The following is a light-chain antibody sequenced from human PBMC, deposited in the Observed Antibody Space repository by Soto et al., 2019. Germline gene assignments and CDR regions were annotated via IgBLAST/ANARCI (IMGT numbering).Light chain of an antibody. V-gene: IGKV3-15*01. CDR2: AAS. Sequence: EIVMTQSPATLSVSPGERATLSCRASQSVSSKIVWYQQKSGQAPRLLIYAASTRATGVPARFTGSGSGTEFTHTITSLQSEDFAVYYCQQYSNWPKTFGQGSRVEIK. CDR3: QQYSNWPKT. CDR1: QSVSSK. J-gene: IGKJ1*01.